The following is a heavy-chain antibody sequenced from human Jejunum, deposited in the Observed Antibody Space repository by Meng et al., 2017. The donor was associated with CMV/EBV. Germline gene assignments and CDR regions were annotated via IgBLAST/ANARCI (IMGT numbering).Heavy chain of an antibody. D-gene: IGHD3-3*01. J-gene: IGHJ4*02. CDR2: IYPGDSDT. V-gene: IGHV5-51*01. Sequence: FTSYWIGWVGQRPGKGLEWMGIIYPGDSDTRYSPSFQGQVTISADKSISTAYLQWSSLKASDTAMYYCARLGELRFLEWLLPFDYWGQGTLVTVSS. CDR1: FTSYW. CDR3: ARLGELRFLEWLLPFDY.